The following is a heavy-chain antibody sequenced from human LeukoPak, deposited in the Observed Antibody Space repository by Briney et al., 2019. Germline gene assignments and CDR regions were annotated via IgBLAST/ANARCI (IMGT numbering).Heavy chain of an antibody. J-gene: IGHJ4*02. CDR2: VYCSGST. CDR3: AGGKYDILTGYFRFDH. Sequence: PSETLSLTCTVSGVSVSSGGYYWSWIRQHPEKGLESIGHVYCSGSTYYNPSLKSRITILKDASKNQFTLKLNSVTPTDTAVYFCAGGKYDILTGYFRFDHWGQGTLVTVSS. CDR1: GVSVSSGGYY. D-gene: IGHD3-9*01. V-gene: IGHV4-31*03.